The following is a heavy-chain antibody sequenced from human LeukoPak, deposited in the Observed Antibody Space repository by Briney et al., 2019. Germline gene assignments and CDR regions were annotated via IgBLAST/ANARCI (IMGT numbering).Heavy chain of an antibody. J-gene: IGHJ4*02. CDR1: GFRFSSYS. CDR2: ISSRGDYK. D-gene: IGHD3-9*01. Sequence: PGGSLRLSCAAAGFRFSSYSMKWVRQAPGKGLEWVSSISSRGDYKYYSDSVKGRFTISRDDAKNSLFLQMNSLRAEDTGVYFCARLTELPGFGDYWGQGTLVTVSS. CDR3: ARLTELPGFGDY. V-gene: IGHV3-21*01.